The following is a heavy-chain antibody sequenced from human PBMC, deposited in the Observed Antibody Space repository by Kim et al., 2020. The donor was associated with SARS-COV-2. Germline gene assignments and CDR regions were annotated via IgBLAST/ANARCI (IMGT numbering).Heavy chain of an antibody. CDR1: GDSISSDKW. V-gene: IGHV4-4*02. J-gene: IGHJ4*02. CDR3: MKGGGSVAYGDC. D-gene: IGHD3-10*01. CDR2: MNPDGRA. Sequence: SETLSLTCAVSGDSISSDKWWSWVRQPPGKGLEWIGEMNPDGRANFNPSPKSRATISIDRSKNNFSLRLSSVTAADTAVYYCMKGGGSVAYGDCWGQGTLVTVSS.